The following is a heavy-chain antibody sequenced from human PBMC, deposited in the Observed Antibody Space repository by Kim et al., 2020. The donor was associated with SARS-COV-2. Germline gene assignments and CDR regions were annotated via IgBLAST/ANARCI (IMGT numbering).Heavy chain of an antibody. J-gene: IGHJ4*01. CDR3: ARRRGDSYGDFDY. Sequence: GGSLRLSCAASGFTFDNHAMAWVRRAPGEGLEWITAITGGGQYTDYADSVKGHFVISRDNSKNTLYLQMDSLRADDTAVYYCARRRGDSYGDFDYWGHGT. CDR1: GFTFDNHA. V-gene: IGHV3-23*01. CDR2: ITGGGQYT. D-gene: IGHD5-18*01.